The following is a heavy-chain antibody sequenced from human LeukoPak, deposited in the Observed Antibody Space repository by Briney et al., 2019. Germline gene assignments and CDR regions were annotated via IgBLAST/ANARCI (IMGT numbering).Heavy chain of an antibody. CDR3: AKGLLVVVPAGDY. D-gene: IGHD2-2*01. V-gene: IGHV3-30*02. CDR2: IRYDGSKK. J-gene: IGHJ4*02. CDR1: GFSFSSYG. Sequence: PGGSLRLSCAASGFSFSSYGMHWVRQAPGNGLEWVAFIRYDGSKKYYADSVKGRFTISRDNSKNTLYLQMNSLRAEDTAVYYCAKGLLVVVPAGDYWGQGTLVTVSS.